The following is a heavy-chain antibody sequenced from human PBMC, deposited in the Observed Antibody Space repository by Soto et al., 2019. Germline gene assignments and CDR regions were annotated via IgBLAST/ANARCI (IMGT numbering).Heavy chain of an antibody. J-gene: IGHJ4*02. V-gene: IGHV3-7*01. CDR2: IAQDGSEE. CDR3: ATANRGFSPTY. D-gene: IGHD2-8*01. CDR1: GFTFYSYW. Sequence: EVQLVESGGGVVQPGGSLRLSCAASGFTFYSYWMSWVRQAPGRGLESVANIAQDGSEEYYVDSVKGRFTISRDNVRNSLYLQMNSLRAEDTAMYFCATANRGFSPTYRGQGTLVTVSS.